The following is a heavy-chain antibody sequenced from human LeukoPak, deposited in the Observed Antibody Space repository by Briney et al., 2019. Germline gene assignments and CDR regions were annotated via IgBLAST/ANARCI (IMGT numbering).Heavy chain of an antibody. V-gene: IGHV1-18*01. CDR2: ISAYDGNT. CDR1: GYTFTSYG. D-gene: IGHD1-26*01. CDR3: ARDEGQSWELLVDY. J-gene: IGHJ4*02. Sequence: ASVKVSCKASGYTFTSYGISWVRQAPGQGLEWMGWISAYDGNTNYAQKLQGRVTMTTDTSTSTAYMELRSLRSDDTAVYYCARDEGQSWELLVDYWGQGTLVTVSS.